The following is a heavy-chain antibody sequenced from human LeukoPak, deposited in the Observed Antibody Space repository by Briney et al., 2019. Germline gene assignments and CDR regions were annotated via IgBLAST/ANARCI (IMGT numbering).Heavy chain of an antibody. Sequence: SETLSLTCAVYGGSFSGYYWSWIHQPPGKGLEWIGSIYYSGSTYYNPSLKSRVTISVDTSKNQFSLKLSSVTAADTAVYYCARGGDGYNPPVDYWGQGTLVTVSS. D-gene: IGHD5-24*01. CDR2: IYYSGST. CDR1: GGSFSGYY. J-gene: IGHJ4*02. V-gene: IGHV4-34*01. CDR3: ARGGDGYNPPVDY.